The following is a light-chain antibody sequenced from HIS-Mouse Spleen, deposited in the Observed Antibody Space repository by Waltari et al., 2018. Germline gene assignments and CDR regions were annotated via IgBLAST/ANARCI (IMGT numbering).Light chain of an antibody. CDR2: EDS. CDR3: YSTDSSGNHRV. J-gene: IGLJ2*01. V-gene: IGLV3-10*01. CDR1: ALPKKY. Sequence: SYELTQPPSVSVSPGQTARITCSGDALPKKYAYWYQQKSGQAPVLVIYEDSKRPSGIPERFSGSSSGTMATLDISGAQVVDEADYYCYSTDSSGNHRVFGGGTKLTVL.